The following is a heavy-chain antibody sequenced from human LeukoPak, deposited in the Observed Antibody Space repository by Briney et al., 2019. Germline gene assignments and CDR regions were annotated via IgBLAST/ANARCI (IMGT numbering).Heavy chain of an antibody. D-gene: IGHD6-13*01. Sequence: PGGSLRLSCAASGITVSNYGMTWVRQAPGKGLECVSAFSATDGSAQYADSVRGRFSISRDNSKHSLYLQMNSLGDEDTAVYFCAKARVAAAGTGAFDVWGQGTMVTVSS. J-gene: IGHJ3*01. CDR2: FSATDGSA. V-gene: IGHV3-23*01. CDR3: AKARVAAAGTGAFDV. CDR1: GITVSNYG.